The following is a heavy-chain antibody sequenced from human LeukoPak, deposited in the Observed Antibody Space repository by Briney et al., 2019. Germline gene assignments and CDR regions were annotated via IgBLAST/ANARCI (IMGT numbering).Heavy chain of an antibody. Sequence: ASVKVSCKASGGTFSSYAISWVRQAPGQGLEWMGRIIPILGIANYAQKFQGRVTITADKSTSTAYMELSSMRSEDTAVYYCARDPNYYDIEWFDPWGQGTLVTVSS. J-gene: IGHJ5*02. CDR3: ARDPNYYDIEWFDP. CDR1: GGTFSSYA. D-gene: IGHD3-22*01. V-gene: IGHV1-69*04. CDR2: IIPILGIA.